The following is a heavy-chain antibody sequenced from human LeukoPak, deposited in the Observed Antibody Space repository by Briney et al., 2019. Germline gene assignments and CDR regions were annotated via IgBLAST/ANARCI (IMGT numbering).Heavy chain of an antibody. CDR2: IWYDGSNK. J-gene: IGHJ6*02. CDR1: GFIFFSYG. Sequence: GRSLRLSCAASGFIFFSYGMHWVRQAPGKGLEWVAVIWYDGSNKYYADSVKGRFTISRDNSKNTLYLQMNSLRAGDTAVYYCARDRIAAAGTPPDYYYAMDVWGQGTTVTVSS. V-gene: IGHV3-33*01. CDR3: ARDRIAAAGTPPDYYYAMDV. D-gene: IGHD6-13*01.